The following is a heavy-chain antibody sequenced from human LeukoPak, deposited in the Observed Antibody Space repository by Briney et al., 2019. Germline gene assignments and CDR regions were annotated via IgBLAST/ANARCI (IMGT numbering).Heavy chain of an antibody. CDR3: ASGPQFITGTPSYRDV. V-gene: IGHV1-18*01. CDR1: GYTLTSYG. Sequence: GSASVSCTASGYTLTSYGISGGRHTPEQRVERMGWICAYNGNTNYAQKLQGRVTMTTDTSTSTAYMELRSLRSDDTAVYYCASGPQFITGTPSYRDVWGKGTTVTVSS. CDR2: ICAYNGNT. D-gene: IGHD1-20*01. J-gene: IGHJ6*03.